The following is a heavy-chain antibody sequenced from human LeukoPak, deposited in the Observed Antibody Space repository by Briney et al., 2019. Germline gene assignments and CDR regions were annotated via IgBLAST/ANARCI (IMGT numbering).Heavy chain of an antibody. CDR1: GFTFSSYG. CDR2: IWYDGSNK. CDR3: AREVGFWSGYYQPYFDY. V-gene: IGHV3-33*01. D-gene: IGHD3-3*01. J-gene: IGHJ4*02. Sequence: GRSLRLSCAASGFTFSSYGMHWVRQAPGKGLEWVAVIWYDGSNKYYADSVKGRFTISRDNSKNTLYLQMNSLRAEDTAVYYCAREVGFWSGYYQPYFDYWGQGTLVTVSS.